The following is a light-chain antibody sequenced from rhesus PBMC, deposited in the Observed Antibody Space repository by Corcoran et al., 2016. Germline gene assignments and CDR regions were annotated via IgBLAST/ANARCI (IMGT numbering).Light chain of an antibody. Sequence: QAAPTQSPSVSGSPGQSVTISCTGTSSDIGGYNRVSWYQQHPGKAPKLMIYDVSKRHSGVSDRFSGSKSGNTASLSISGLQAEDVADDYCSSYAGSNTFIFVAGTRLTVL. CDR2: DVS. J-gene: IGLJ1*01. V-gene: IGLV2-23*03. CDR3: SSYAGSNTFI. CDR1: SSDIGGYNR.